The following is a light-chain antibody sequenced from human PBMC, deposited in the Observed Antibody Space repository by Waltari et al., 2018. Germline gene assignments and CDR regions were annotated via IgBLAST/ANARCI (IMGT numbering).Light chain of an antibody. Sequence: EIVVTQSPATLSLSPGEGATLSCRTSESVSSNLAWCQQKDGQPPRLVIFDASRRAADTPARFSGGGSGTDYTLTISSLEPEDFATYYCQQRSAWPTTFGQGTRLEI. CDR3: QQRSAWPTT. CDR2: DAS. CDR1: ESVSSN. J-gene: IGKJ5*01. V-gene: IGKV3-11*01.